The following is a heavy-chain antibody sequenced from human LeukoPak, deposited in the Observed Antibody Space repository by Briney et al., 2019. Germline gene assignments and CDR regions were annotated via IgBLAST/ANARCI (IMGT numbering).Heavy chain of an antibody. CDR1: GGSFSNYY. Sequence: SETLSLTCAVSGGSFSNYYWSWIRQPAGKGLEWIGRIYTSGSTNYYPSLTTRVSMSVDTSKNQFSLKLSSVTAADTAVYYCARVFQVPASRTMFYYAMDVWGQGTTVTVSS. CDR3: ARVFQVPASRTMFYYAMDV. J-gene: IGHJ6*02. V-gene: IGHV4-4*07. D-gene: IGHD3-10*02. CDR2: IYTSGST.